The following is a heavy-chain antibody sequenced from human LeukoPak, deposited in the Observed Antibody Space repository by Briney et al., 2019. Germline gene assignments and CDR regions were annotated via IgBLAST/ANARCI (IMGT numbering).Heavy chain of an antibody. CDR2: IYTGDSDT. Sequence: GESMKISCKGSGYSFTSYCIGWVRQIPRQALEWMGIIYTGDSDTRNSPSFQGQVTISADKSISTASLQWSSLKASDTAMYYCARRALISTSGYQHIDYWGQGTLVTVSS. D-gene: IGHD6-25*01. J-gene: IGHJ4*02. V-gene: IGHV5-51*01. CDR3: ARRALISTSGYQHIDY. CDR1: GYSFTSYC.